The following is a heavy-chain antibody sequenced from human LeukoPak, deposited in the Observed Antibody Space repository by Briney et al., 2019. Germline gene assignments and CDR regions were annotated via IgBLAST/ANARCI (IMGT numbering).Heavy chain of an antibody. CDR1: GYTFTGYY. J-gene: IGHJ4*02. V-gene: IGHV1-2*02. CDR2: INPNSGGT. Sequence: ASVTVSCKASGYTFTGYYMHWVRQAPGQGLEWMGWINPNSGGTNYAQKFQGRVTMTRDTSISTAYMELSRLRSDDTAVYYCARDGGYSYGYSVDYWGQGTLVTVSS. CDR3: ARDGGYSYGYSVDY. D-gene: IGHD5-18*01.